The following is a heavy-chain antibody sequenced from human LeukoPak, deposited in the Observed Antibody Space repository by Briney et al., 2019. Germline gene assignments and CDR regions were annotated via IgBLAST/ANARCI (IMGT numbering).Heavy chain of an antibody. CDR3: ASQGVVPAAAEGY. V-gene: IGHV3-48*03. CDR1: GFTFSSYE. D-gene: IGHD2-2*01. Sequence: SGGSLRLSCAASGFTFSSYEMNWVRQAPGKGLEWVSYISSSGSTIYYADSVKGRFTISRDNSKNTLYLQMNSLRAEDTAVYYCASQGVVPAAAEGYWGQGTLVTVSS. CDR2: ISSSGSTI. J-gene: IGHJ4*02.